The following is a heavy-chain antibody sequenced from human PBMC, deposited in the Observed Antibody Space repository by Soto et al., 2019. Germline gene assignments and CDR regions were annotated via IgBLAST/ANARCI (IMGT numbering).Heavy chain of an antibody. CDR1: GYTFTSYA. V-gene: IGHV1-3*01. J-gene: IGHJ5*01. D-gene: IGHD3-22*01. CDR2: INAGNGNT. CDR3: AGHGGYYERSGCFGS. Sequence: QVQLVQSGAEVKKPGASVKVSCKASGYTFTSYAMHWVRQAPGQRLEWLAWINAGNGNTKYSQKFQGRVTITRDTPASTAYMQLRRLRSEDTAVYDCAGHGGYYERSGCFGSLFQGSLVPVS.